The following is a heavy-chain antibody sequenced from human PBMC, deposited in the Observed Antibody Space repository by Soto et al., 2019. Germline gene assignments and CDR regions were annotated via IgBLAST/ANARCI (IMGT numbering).Heavy chain of an antibody. Sequence: LRLSCAASGFTFSSYSMNWVRQAPGKGLEWVSSISSSSSYIYYADSVKGRFTISRDNAKNSLYLQMNSLRAEDTAVYYCARDEKCSGGSCYLPYYYNGMDVWGQGTTGTVSS. V-gene: IGHV3-21*01. D-gene: IGHD2-15*01. CDR1: GFTFSSYS. CDR2: ISSSSSYI. J-gene: IGHJ6*02. CDR3: ARDEKCSGGSCYLPYYYNGMDV.